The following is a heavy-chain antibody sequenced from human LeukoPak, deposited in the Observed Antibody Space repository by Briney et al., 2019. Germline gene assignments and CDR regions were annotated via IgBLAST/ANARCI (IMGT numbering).Heavy chain of an antibody. V-gene: IGHV3-74*01. Sequence: PGGSLRLSCAASGFSFSTTWMHWVRQAPGKGLVWVSRITSDGSSTIYADSVKGRFTISRDNAKNTLYLQMNSLRAEDSAVYYCARDWFYTIDFRGRGALVTVSS. J-gene: IGHJ2*01. D-gene: IGHD3-10*01. CDR1: GFSFSTTW. CDR2: ITSDGSST. CDR3: ARDWFYTIDF.